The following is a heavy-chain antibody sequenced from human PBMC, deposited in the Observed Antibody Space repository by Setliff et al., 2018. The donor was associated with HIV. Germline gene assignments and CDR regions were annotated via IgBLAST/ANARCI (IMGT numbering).Heavy chain of an antibody. V-gene: IGHV4-39*01. D-gene: IGHD3-3*01. Sequence: SETLSLTCSVSGGSVTSRSFYWVWIRQPPGKGLEWVGSIFYSGITYYNPSLKSRVTISVDTSKNQFSLNLTSVTAADTAVYYCARSKTFYDFWGGYYTHGAFKIWGLGTMVTVSS. J-gene: IGHJ3*02. CDR1: GGSVTSRSFY. CDR3: ARSKTFYDFWGGYYTHGAFKI. CDR2: IFYSGIT.